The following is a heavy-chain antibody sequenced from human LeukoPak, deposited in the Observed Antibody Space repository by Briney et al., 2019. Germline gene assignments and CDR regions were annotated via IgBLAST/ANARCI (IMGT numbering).Heavy chain of an antibody. CDR3: AKDPQWGYYGSGSPDY. CDR1: GFTFSSYG. J-gene: IGHJ4*02. Sequence: GRSLRLSCAASGFTFSSYGMHGVRQAPGKGLEWVAVISYDGSNKYYADSVKGRFTISRDNSKNTLYLQMNSLRAEDTAVYYCAKDPQWGYYGSGSPDYWGQGTLVTVSS. D-gene: IGHD3-10*01. CDR2: ISYDGSNK. V-gene: IGHV3-30*18.